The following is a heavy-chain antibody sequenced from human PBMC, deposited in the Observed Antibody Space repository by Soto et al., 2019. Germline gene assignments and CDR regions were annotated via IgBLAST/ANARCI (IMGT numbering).Heavy chain of an antibody. CDR2: FDPEDGET. Sequence: GASVKVSCKVSGYTLTELSMHWVRQAPGKGLEWMGGFDPEDGETIYAQKFQGRVTMTEDTSTDTAYMELSSLRSEDTAVYYCATWGDGYQHYYFDYWGQGTLVTVSS. V-gene: IGHV1-24*01. D-gene: IGHD5-12*01. CDR3: ATWGDGYQHYYFDY. CDR1: GYTLTELS. J-gene: IGHJ4*02.